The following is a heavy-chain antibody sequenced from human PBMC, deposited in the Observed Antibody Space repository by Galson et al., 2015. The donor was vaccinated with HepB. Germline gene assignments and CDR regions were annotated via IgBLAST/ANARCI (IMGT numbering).Heavy chain of an antibody. Sequence: SLRLSCAASGFTFSSYAMHWVCQAPGKGLEWVAVISYDGSNKYYADSVKGRFTISRDNSKNTLYLQMNSLRAEDTAVYYCARDLTKGRAAFDIWGQGTMVTVSS. CDR2: ISYDGSNK. V-gene: IGHV3-30-3*01. CDR1: GFTFSSYA. CDR3: ARDLTKGRAAFDI. D-gene: IGHD1-26*01. J-gene: IGHJ3*02.